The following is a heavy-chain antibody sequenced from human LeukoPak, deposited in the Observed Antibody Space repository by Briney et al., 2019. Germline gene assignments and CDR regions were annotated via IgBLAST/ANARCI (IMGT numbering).Heavy chain of an antibody. CDR1: GGTFSSYA. J-gene: IGHJ4*02. D-gene: IGHD4-11*01. Sequence: SVKVSCKASGGTFSSYAISWVRQAPGQGLEWMGGIIPIFGTANYAQKFQGRVTITTDESTSTAYMELSSLRSEDTAVYYCASSSPPATVTTTFDYWGQGTLVTVSS. V-gene: IGHV1-69*05. CDR2: IIPIFGTA. CDR3: ASSSPPATVTTTFDY.